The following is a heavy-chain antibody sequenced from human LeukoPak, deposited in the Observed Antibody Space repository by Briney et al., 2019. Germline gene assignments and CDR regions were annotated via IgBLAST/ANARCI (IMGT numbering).Heavy chain of an antibody. D-gene: IGHD4-11*01. CDR1: GYTFTSYD. CDR2: MNPNSGNT. CDR3: ASGSYSNYVGADY. J-gene: IGHJ4*02. Sequence: ASVTVSCKASGYTFTSYDINWVRQATGQGLEWMGWMNPNSGNTGYAQKFQGRVTMTRNTSISTAYMELSSLRSEDTAVYYCASGSYSNYVGADYWGQGTLVTVSS. V-gene: IGHV1-8*01.